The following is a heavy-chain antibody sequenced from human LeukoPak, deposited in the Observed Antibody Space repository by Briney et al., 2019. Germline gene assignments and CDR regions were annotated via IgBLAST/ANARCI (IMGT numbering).Heavy chain of an antibody. Sequence: GGSLRLSCAASGFPFSRYGMSWVRQAPGKGLEWVSGISDSGERTYNAASVKGRFTISRDNAKNTLYLQMNSLRADDTAVYYCAKDRTFYDYYGMDVWGQGTTVTVSS. V-gene: IGHV3-23*01. J-gene: IGHJ6*02. CDR3: AKDRTFYDYYGMDV. CDR2: ISDSGERT. CDR1: GFPFSRYG.